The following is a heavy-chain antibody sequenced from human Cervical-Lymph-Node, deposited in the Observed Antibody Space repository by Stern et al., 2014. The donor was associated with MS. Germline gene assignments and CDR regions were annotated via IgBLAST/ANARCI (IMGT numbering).Heavy chain of an antibody. D-gene: IGHD1-26*01. CDR1: GGTFSTYA. Sequence: VQLVESGAEVKTPGSSVKVSCQASGGTFSTYAISWVRQAPGPGLEWMGGIIPIVGTANYAQKFQGRVTITADESTSTAYRELSSLRSEDTAVYYCARGELKEGLVRGMDVWGQGTTVTVSS. V-gene: IGHV1-69*01. CDR2: IIPIVGTA. J-gene: IGHJ6*02. CDR3: ARGELKEGLVRGMDV.